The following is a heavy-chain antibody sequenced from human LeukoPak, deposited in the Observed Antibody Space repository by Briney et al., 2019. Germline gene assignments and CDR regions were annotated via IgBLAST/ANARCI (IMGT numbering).Heavy chain of an antibody. D-gene: IGHD2-21*01. Sequence: GGSLRLSCAASGFTFSSYAMSWVRQAPGKGLEWVSAISGSGGSTYYADSVKGRFTISRDNSKNTLYLQLNSLRAEDTAVYYCAKGRLVGNWFDPWGQGTLVTVSS. V-gene: IGHV3-23*01. J-gene: IGHJ5*02. CDR1: GFTFSSYA. CDR3: AKGRLVGNWFDP. CDR2: ISGSGGST.